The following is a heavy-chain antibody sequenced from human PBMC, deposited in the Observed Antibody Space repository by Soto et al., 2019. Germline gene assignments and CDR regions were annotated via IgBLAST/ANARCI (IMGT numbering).Heavy chain of an antibody. CDR1: GFTFTSST. CDR2: IVVGSGNT. J-gene: IGHJ4*02. Sequence: SVKVSCKASGFTFTSSTVQWVRQARGQRLEWIGWIVVGSGNTIYAQKFQERVTITRDMSTSTAYMELSSLRSEDTAVYYCAAGDYYDSSGYSSDYWGQGTLVTVYS. D-gene: IGHD3-22*01. CDR3: AAGDYYDSSGYSSDY. V-gene: IGHV1-58*01.